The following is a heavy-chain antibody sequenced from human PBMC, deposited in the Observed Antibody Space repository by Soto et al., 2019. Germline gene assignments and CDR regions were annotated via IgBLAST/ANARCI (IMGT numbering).Heavy chain of an antibody. V-gene: IGHV2-5*01. J-gene: IGHJ5*02. CDR1: GFSLGNCGVG. CDR3: AHRQRDDLNDGGWFAP. Sequence: QITLKESGPTLVKPTQTLTLTCTFSGFSLGNCGVGVGWIRQPPGQALERLAFIYLNDDKRYNLSLKSRLTIIKDTTSIPVVLTLTNMDPVDTATYYCAHRQRDDLNDGGWFAPWGQGTLVTVSS. D-gene: IGHD1-1*01. CDR2: IYLNDDK.